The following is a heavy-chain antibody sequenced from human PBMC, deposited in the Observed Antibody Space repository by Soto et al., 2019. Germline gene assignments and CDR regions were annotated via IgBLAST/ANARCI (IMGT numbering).Heavy chain of an antibody. CDR1: GDSISSTRW. V-gene: IGHV4-4*02. J-gene: IGHJ4*02. CDR3: ASSHAGAHITAAVH. Sequence: SETLSLTCTVSGDSISSTRWWSWVRQSPGKGLEWIGDIYHGGSTYYNPSLKSRVTISVDRSKNQFSLKLSSVTAADTAVYYCASSHAGAHITAAVHWGQGTLVTVSS. D-gene: IGHD6-13*01. CDR2: IYHGGST.